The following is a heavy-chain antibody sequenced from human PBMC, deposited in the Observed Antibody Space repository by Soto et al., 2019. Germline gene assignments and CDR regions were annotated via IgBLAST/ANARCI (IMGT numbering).Heavy chain of an antibody. CDR2: IWSDGSNQ. CDR1: AFTISRHG. D-gene: IGHD3-10*01. V-gene: IGHV3-33*01. CDR3: ARERTFGENNHNYIDV. J-gene: IGHJ6*03. Sequence: QVQLVESGGGVVQPGGSLRLSCAASAFTISRHGMHWVRQAPGKGLLWVGVIWSDGSNQRYAESVKGRFTISRDNSKNTLYRQMNSLRAEDTAVYYCARERTFGENNHNYIDVWGTGITVTVSS.